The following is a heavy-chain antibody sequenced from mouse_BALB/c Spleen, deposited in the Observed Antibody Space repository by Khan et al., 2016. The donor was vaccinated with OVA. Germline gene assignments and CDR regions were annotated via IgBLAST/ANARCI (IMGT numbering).Heavy chain of an antibody. V-gene: IGHV3-2*02. CDR2: ISYSGST. D-gene: IGHD4-1*01. CDR1: GYSITSDYA. J-gene: IGHJ4*01. CDR3: ASELGRYYALDY. Sequence: EVQLQESGPGLVKPSQSLSLTCTVTGYSITSDYAWNWIRQFPENKLEWMGYISYSGSTTYNPSLNSRISITRDTSTDQFFLQLKSVTSEDTATYYCASELGRYYALDYWGQGTSVTVSA.